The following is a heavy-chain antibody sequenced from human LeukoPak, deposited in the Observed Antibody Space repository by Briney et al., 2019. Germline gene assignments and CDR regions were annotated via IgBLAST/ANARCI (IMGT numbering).Heavy chain of an antibody. CDR3: ADQLLYPHGYFDY. CDR1: GFTFSSYA. CDR2: ISGSGGST. V-gene: IGHV3-23*01. D-gene: IGHD2-2*02. Sequence: TGGSLRLSCAASGFTFSSYAMSWVRQAPGKGLEWVSAISGSGGSTYYADSVKGRFTISRDNSKNTLYLQMNSLRAEDTAVYYCADQLLYPHGYFDYWGQGTLVTVSS. J-gene: IGHJ4*02.